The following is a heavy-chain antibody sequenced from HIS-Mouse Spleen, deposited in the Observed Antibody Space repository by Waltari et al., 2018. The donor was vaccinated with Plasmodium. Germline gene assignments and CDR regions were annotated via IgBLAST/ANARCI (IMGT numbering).Heavy chain of an antibody. D-gene: IGHD2-21*02. CDR1: GGSFSGYY. V-gene: IGHV4-34*01. CDR3: ARGRRIVVVTAPRGFFDY. CDR2: SNHSGST. J-gene: IGHJ4*02. Sequence: QVQLQQWGAGLLKPSETLSLTCAVYGGSFSGYYWSWIRQPPGKGLEWIGESNHSGSTTYNPALKSRGTISVDTSKNQFSLKLSSVTAADTAVYYCARGRRIVVVTAPRGFFDYWGQGTLVTVSS.